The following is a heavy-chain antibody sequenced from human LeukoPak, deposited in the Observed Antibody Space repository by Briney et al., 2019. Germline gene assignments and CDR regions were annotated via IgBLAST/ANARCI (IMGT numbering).Heavy chain of an antibody. CDR1: GGSFSGYY. J-gene: IGHJ4*02. CDR3: ASWGSSYFDY. D-gene: IGHD3-16*01. Sequence: SETLSLTCAVYGGSFSGYYWSWIRQPPGKGLEWIGEINHSGSTNYNPSLKSRVTISVDTSKNQFSLKLSSVTAADTAVYYCASWGSSYFDYWGQGTLVTVSS. V-gene: IGHV4-34*01. CDR2: INHSGST.